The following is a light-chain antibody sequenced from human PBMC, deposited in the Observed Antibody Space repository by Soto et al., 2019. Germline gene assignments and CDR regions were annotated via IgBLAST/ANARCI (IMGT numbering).Light chain of an antibody. CDR3: QQYNNWPQT. J-gene: IGKJ1*01. CDR1: QSLRSS. CDR2: DAS. Sequence: ETMMTQSPDTLSVSLGERATLSCRASQSLRSSLAWYQQKPGQAPRLLIYDASTRATGIPARFSGSGSGTDFTLTISVLQSEDFAVYYCQQYNNWPQTFGQGTKVEIK. V-gene: IGKV3-15*01.